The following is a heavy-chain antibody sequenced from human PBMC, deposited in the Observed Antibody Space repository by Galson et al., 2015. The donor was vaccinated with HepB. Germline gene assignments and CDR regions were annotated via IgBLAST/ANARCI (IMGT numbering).Heavy chain of an antibody. J-gene: IGHJ3*02. CDR1: GGTFSSYA. CDR3: ARGGAGGSGSYRDAFDI. V-gene: IGHV1-69*04. Sequence: SVKVSCKASGGTFSSYAISWVRQAPGQGLEWMGRIIPILGIANYAQKFQGRVTITADKSTSTAYMELSSLRSEDTAVYYCARGGAGGSGSYRDAFDIWGQGTMVTVSS. CDR2: IIPILGIA. D-gene: IGHD1-26*01.